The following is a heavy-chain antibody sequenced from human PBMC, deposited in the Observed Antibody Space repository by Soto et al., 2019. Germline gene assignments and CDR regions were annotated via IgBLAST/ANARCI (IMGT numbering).Heavy chain of an antibody. D-gene: IGHD2-15*01. Sequence: SVKVSCKASGGTLSSYVISWVRQAPGQGLEWMGGIIPIYGTANYAEKFQGRVTITADESTSTAYMELSRLRSEDTAIYYCARDFVGCSAGSGRYSWFDPWGQGTLVTVCS. CDR1: GGTLSSYV. J-gene: IGHJ5*02. CDR2: IIPIYGTA. CDR3: ARDFVGCSAGSGRYSWFDP. V-gene: IGHV1-69*13.